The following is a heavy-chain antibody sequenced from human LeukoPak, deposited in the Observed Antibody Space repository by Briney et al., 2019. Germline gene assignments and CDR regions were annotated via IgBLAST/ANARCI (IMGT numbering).Heavy chain of an antibody. D-gene: IGHD3-22*01. V-gene: IGHV3-21*01. CDR3: ASYSPYYYDSSGYGNSPNAFDI. CDR2: ISSSSSYI. J-gene: IGHJ3*02. Sequence: GGSLRLSCAASGFTFSSYSMNWVRQAPGKGLEWVSSISSSSSYIYYADSVKGRFTISRDNAKNSLYLQMNSLRAEDTAVYYCASYSPYYYDSSGYGNSPNAFDIWGQGTMVTVSS. CDR1: GFTFSSYS.